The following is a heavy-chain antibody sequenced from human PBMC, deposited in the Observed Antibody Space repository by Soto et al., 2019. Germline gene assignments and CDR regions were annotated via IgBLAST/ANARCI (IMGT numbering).Heavy chain of an antibody. CDR2: INPSGGST. Sequence: ASLKVCCKSSGDTFTSYYMHWVRQAPGQGLEWMGIINPSGGSTSYAQKFQGWVTMTRDTSISTAYMELSRLTSDDTAVYYCATAGADLDSRTRLYFYYWGQGTLVTVSS. J-gene: IGHJ4*02. D-gene: IGHD3-9*01. CDR1: GDTFTSYY. CDR3: ATAGADLDSRTRLYFYY. V-gene: IGHV1-46*01.